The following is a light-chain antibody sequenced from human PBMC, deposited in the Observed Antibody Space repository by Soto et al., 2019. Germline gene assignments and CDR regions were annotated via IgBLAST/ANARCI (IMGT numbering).Light chain of an antibody. J-gene: IGKJ2*01. Sequence: DIQMTQSPSTLSASVGDRVTITCRASQSISSWVAWYQQKPGKAPKLLIYDASSLESGVPSRFSGSGSGTEFTLTISSLQPDDVATYYCQQYNSYPMYTFGQGTKLEIK. CDR1: QSISSW. CDR2: DAS. V-gene: IGKV1-5*01. CDR3: QQYNSYPMYT.